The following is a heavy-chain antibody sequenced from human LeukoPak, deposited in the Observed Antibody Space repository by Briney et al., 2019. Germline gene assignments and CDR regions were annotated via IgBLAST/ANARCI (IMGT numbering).Heavy chain of an antibody. V-gene: IGHV3-53*04. CDR2: IYSGGST. CDR1: GFTVSSNY. Sequence: GGSLRLSCAASGFTVSSNYMSWVRQAPGKGLEWVSGIYSGGSTYYADSVKGRFTISRHNSKNTLYLQMNSLRAEDTAVYYCARWGSSRYYYYGMDVWGQGTTVTVSS. J-gene: IGHJ6*02. CDR3: ARWGSSRYYYYGMDV. D-gene: IGHD6-13*01.